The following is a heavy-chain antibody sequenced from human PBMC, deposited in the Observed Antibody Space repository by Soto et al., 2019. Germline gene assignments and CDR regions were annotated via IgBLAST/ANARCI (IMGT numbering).Heavy chain of an antibody. D-gene: IGHD3-3*01. J-gene: IGHJ4*02. CDR2: IYYSGST. CDR3: ARHVSAIFVYFDY. CDR1: GGSISSYY. V-gene: IGHV4-59*08. Sequence: PSETLSLTCTVSGGSISSYYWSWIRQPPGKGLEWIGYIYYSGSTNYNPSLKSRVTISVDTSKNQFSLKLSSVTAADTAVYYCARHVSAIFVYFDYWGQGTLVTVSS.